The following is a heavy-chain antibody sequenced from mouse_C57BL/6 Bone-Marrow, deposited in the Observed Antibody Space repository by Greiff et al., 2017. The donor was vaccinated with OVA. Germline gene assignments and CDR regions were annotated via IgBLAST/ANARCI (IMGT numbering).Heavy chain of an antibody. CDR2: INPNNGGT. J-gene: IGHJ4*01. D-gene: IGHD1-1*01. Sequence: VQLQQSGPELVKPGASVKMSCKASGYTFTDYNMHWVKQSHGTSLEWIGYINPNNGGTSYNQKFKGKATLTVNKSSSTAYMELRSLTSEDSAVYYCASPPYYGSSYYAMDYWGQGTSVTVSS. CDR3: ASPPYYGSSYYAMDY. CDR1: GYTFTDYN. V-gene: IGHV1-22*01.